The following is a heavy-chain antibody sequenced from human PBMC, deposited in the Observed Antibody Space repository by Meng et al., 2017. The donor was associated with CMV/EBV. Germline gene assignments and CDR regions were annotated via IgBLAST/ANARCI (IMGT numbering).Heavy chain of an antibody. CDR3: AREGNNWNDVPFDY. CDR2: SIPIFGTA. J-gene: IGHJ4*02. D-gene: IGHD1-20*01. CDR1: VGTFSRHC. V-gene: IGHV1-69*01. Sequence: QRVQAVVALKKPGSAVTSSGKVCVGTFSRHCIRWGRQAPGKGLEWMGGSIPIFGTANNAQKFQGGATITANESTHTADMELSSLRSEDTAVYYCAREGNNWNDVPFDYWGQGTLVTVSS.